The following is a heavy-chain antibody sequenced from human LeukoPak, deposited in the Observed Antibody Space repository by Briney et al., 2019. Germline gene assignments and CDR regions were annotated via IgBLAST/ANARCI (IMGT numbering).Heavy chain of an antibody. CDR3: ARGPVGLSALNA. CDR2: INSDGSET. J-gene: IGHJ5*02. V-gene: IGHV3-74*01. Sequence: GGSLSLSCAASGFAFSNYWLHWVRQAPGKGLVWVSRINSDGSETVYPDFVRGRFTISRDNAKNTLSLQMNSLRVEDMAVYYCARGPVGLSALNAWGQGILVTVSP. D-gene: IGHD2-15*01. CDR1: GFAFSNYW.